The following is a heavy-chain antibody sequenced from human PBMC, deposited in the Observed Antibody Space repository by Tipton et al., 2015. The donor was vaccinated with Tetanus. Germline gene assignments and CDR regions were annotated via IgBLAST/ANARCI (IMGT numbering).Heavy chain of an antibody. J-gene: IGHJ4*01. Sequence: TLSLTCNVSGGSANSGGYSWSWIRQHSGKGLDWIGYISYTGTTHYNPSLKSRVTISLDRSKNQFSLKLTSVTAADTAVYYCATVGLVTASVKYWGQGTLVTVSS. V-gene: IGHV4-31*03. CDR3: ATVGLVTASVKY. CDR2: ISYTGTT. D-gene: IGHD2-21*02. CDR1: GGSANSGGYS.